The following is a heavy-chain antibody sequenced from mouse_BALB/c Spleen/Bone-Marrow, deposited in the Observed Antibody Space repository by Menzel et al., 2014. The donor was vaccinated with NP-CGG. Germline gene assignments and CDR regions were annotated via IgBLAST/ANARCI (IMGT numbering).Heavy chain of an antibody. J-gene: IGHJ3*01. CDR2: ISNGGGST. V-gene: IGHV5-12-2*01. Sequence: DVMLVESGGGLVQPGGSLKLSCAASGFTFSSYTMSWVRQTPEKRLEWVAYISNGGGSTYYPDTVKGRFTISGDNAKNTLYLQMSSLKSEDTAMYYCARRAGAYWGQGTLVTVSA. CDR3: ARRAGAY. D-gene: IGHD3-3*01. CDR1: GFTFSSYT.